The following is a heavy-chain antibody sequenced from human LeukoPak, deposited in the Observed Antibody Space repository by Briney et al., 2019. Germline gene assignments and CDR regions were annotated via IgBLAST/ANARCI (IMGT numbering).Heavy chain of an antibody. V-gene: IGHV4-59*08. CDR1: GGSISSYY. Sequence: SETLSLPCTVSGGSISSYYWSWIRQPPGKGLEWIGYIYYSGSTNYDPSLKSRVTISVDTSKNQFSLKLSSVTAADTAVYYCARVARCTSCFDVDYWGQGTLVTVSS. CDR3: ARVARCTSCFDVDY. D-gene: IGHD2-2*01. J-gene: IGHJ4*02. CDR2: IYYSGST.